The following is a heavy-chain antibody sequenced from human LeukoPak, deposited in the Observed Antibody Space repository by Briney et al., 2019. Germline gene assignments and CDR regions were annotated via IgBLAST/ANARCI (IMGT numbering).Heavy chain of an antibody. CDR2: ISYSGIT. J-gene: IGHJ4*02. CDR1: SDSISSSGYY. D-gene: IGHD6-19*01. V-gene: IGHV4-39*01. Sequence: PSETLSLTCTVSSDSISSSGYYWGWIRQPPGKGLEWIGSISYSGITYYNPSLKSRVTISVDTSKNQFSLKLSSVSATDTAMYYCARGGWLDDYWGQGTLVTVSS. CDR3: ARGGWLDDY.